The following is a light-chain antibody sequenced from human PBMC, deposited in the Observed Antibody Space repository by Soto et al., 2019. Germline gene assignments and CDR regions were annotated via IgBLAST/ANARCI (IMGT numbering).Light chain of an antibody. CDR1: SSDVGGYNY. Sequence: QSVLTQPASVSGSPGQSITISCTGTSSDVGGYNYVSWYQQHPGKAPKLMIYDVSNRPSGVSNRFSGSKSGNTASLTISGLQAEDEADYYCKSYISISTLVVFGGGTKLTVL. J-gene: IGLJ2*01. CDR3: KSYISISTLVV. CDR2: DVS. V-gene: IGLV2-14*01.